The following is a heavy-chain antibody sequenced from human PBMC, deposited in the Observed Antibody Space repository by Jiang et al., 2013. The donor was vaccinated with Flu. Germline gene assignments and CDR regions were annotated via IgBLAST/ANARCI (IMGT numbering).Heavy chain of an antibody. J-gene: IGHJ4*02. CDR3: ARRYCSSTSCCIDY. CDR1: GFTFSSYE. V-gene: IGHV3-48*03. Sequence: VQLLESGGGLVQSGGSLRLSCVASGFTFSSYEMNWVRQAPGKGLEWVSYISSSGSTIYYADSVKGRFTISRDNGKNSLYLQMNSLRAEDTAVYYCARRYCSSTSCCIDYWGQGPWSPSPQ. D-gene: IGHD2-2*01. CDR2: ISSSGSTI.